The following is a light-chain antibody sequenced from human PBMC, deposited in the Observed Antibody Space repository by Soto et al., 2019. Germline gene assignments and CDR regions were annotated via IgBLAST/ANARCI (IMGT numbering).Light chain of an antibody. CDR1: QGMRND. Sequence: AIEMTQSPSSLSASVGDRVTITCRPSQGMRNDLAWYQHRPGTAPKLLIYGAFNRQSGVPPRFSGSSSGTDFTLTFTSLQPEDFATYYCQQNYNYPFTFGPGTKVDI. CDR2: GAF. J-gene: IGKJ3*01. V-gene: IGKV1-6*01. CDR3: QQNYNYPFT.